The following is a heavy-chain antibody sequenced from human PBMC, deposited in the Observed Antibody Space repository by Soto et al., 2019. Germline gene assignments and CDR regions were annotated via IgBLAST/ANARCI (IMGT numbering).Heavy chain of an antibody. CDR2: VNADGSST. D-gene: IGHD1-7*01. CDR3: AKAGDWNYVFDF. Sequence: EVELLESGGGQVHPGGSLRLSCAASGFSFTHYRIHWVRQVPGKGLEWVCRVNADGSSTNYAGFAKGRFTISRDNSKNTAYLEMNNLRADDTALYYCAKAGDWNYVFDFWGQGTAVIVSS. CDR1: GFSFTHYR. J-gene: IGHJ4*02. V-gene: IGHV3-74*02.